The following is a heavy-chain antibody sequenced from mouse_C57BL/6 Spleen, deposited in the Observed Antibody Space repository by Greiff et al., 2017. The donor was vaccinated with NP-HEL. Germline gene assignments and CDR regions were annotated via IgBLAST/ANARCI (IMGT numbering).Heavy chain of an antibody. D-gene: IGHD2-1*01. CDR1: GFNIKNTY. J-gene: IGHJ4*01. Sequence: VQLKQSVAELVRPGASVKLSCTASGFNIKNTYMHWVKQRPEQGLEWIGRIDPANGNSKYAPKFQGKATITADTSSNTAYLQLSSLTSEDTAIYYCARRIYYGNYGAMDYWGQGTSVTVSS. CDR2: IDPANGNS. CDR3: ARRIYYGNYGAMDY. V-gene: IGHV14-3*01.